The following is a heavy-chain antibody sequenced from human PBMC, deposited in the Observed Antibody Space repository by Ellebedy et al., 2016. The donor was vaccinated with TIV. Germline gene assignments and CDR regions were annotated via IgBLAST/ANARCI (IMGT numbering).Heavy chain of an antibody. CDR3: ARAPVAASYGMDV. D-gene: IGHD2-15*01. V-gene: IGHV3-48*03. Sequence: PGGSLRLSCAASGFTFSSYEMNWVRQAPGKGLEWVSYISSSGSTIYYADSVKGRFTISRDNAKNSLYLQMNSLRAEDTAVYYCARAPVAASYGMDVWGQGTTVTVSS. CDR1: GFTFSSYE. CDR2: ISSSGSTI. J-gene: IGHJ6*02.